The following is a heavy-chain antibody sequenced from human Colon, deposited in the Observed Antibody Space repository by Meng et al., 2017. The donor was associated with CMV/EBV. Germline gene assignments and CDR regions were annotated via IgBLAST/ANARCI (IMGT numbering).Heavy chain of an antibody. V-gene: IGHV3-23*01. CDR3: AKDLRFNWHYDN. CDR1: GFTFSGYA. J-gene: IGHJ4*02. Sequence: GGSLRLSWAASGFTFSGYAMSWVRQSPGKGLEWLSAVSGNGGRTHYADSVKGRFTASRDNSKDTLYLQMNSLRAEDTAVYFCAKDLRFNWHYDNWGQGTLVTVSS. CDR2: VSGNGGRT. D-gene: IGHD3-22*01.